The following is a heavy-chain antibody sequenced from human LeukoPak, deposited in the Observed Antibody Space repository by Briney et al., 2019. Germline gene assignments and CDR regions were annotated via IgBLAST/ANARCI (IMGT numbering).Heavy chain of an antibody. CDR2: INWNGGST. CDR3: ARAQHIVVVTAAHYDAFDI. V-gene: IGHV3-20*04. J-gene: IGHJ3*02. D-gene: IGHD2-21*02. CDR1: GLTFDDYG. Sequence: GGSLRLSCAASGLTFDDYGMSWVRQAPGKGLEWVSGINWNGGSTGYADSVKGRFTISRDNAKNSLYLQMNSLRAEDTALYYCARAQHIVVVTAAHYDAFDIWGQGTMVTVSS.